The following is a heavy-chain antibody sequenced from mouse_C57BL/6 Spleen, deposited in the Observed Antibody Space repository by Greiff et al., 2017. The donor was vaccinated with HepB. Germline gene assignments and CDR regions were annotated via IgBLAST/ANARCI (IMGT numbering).Heavy chain of an antibody. J-gene: IGHJ1*03. D-gene: IGHD2-3*01. CDR1: GFSLTSYG. CDR2: IWRGGST. CDR3: AKSDGYYSYWYFDV. Sequence: QVQLKESGPGLVQPSQSLSITCTVSGFSLTSYGVHWVRQSPGKGLEWLGVIWRGGSTDYNAAFMSRLSITKDNSKSQVFFKMNSLQADDTAIYYCAKSDGYYSYWYFDVWGTGTTVTVSS. V-gene: IGHV2-5*01.